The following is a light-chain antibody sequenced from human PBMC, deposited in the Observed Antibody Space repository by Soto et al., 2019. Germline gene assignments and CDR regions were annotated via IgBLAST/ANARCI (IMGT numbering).Light chain of an antibody. J-gene: IGLJ3*02. Sequence: QSALTQPASVSGWPGQSITIYCTGTSSDVGGSNYVSWYQLSPGKAPKLLIYDVDRPSGVSNRFSGSKSGNTASLTISGLQAEEGADYYCNSYTSSGTVVFGGGPRLTVL. V-gene: IGLV2-14*01. CDR1: SSDVGGSNY. CDR3: NSYTSSGTVV. CDR2: DV.